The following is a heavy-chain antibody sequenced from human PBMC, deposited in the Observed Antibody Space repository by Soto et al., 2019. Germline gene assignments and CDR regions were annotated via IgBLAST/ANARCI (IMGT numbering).Heavy chain of an antibody. J-gene: IGHJ4*02. CDR3: ARGVSVVVAATPYLDY. D-gene: IGHD2-15*01. CDR2: IGTAGDT. Sequence: GGSLRLSCAASGFTFSSYDMHWVRQATGKGLEWVSAIGTAGDTYYPGSVKGRFTISRENAKNSLYLQMNSLRAEDTAVYYCARGVSVVVAATPYLDYWGQGTLVTVSS. V-gene: IGHV3-13*01. CDR1: GFTFSSYD.